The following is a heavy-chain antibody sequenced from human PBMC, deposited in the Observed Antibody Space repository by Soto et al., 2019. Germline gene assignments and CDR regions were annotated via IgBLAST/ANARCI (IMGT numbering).Heavy chain of an antibody. CDR1: GFTFSSYG. J-gene: IGHJ4*02. CDR3: ARDGHGVQWLSFDY. V-gene: IGHV3-33*01. Sequence: QVQLVESGGGVVQPGRSLRLSCAASGFTFSSYGMHWVRQAPGKGLEWVAVIWYDGSNKYYADSVKGRFTISRDNSKNTLYLQMNSLRAEDTAVYYCARDGHGVQWLSFDYWGQGTLVTVSS. CDR2: IWYDGSNK. D-gene: IGHD6-19*01.